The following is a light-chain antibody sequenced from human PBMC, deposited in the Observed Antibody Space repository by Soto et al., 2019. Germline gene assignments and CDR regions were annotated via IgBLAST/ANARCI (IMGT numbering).Light chain of an antibody. CDR1: QSVKNSY. CDR2: GAS. CDR3: QQYGRSWT. Sequence: EIVLTQSPGTLSLSPGERVTLSCRDSQSVKNSYLAWYQQRPGQAPRLLIYGASSRATGIPDRFSGSGSGTEFTLTISRLEPEDFAVYYCQQYGRSWTLGQGTNLEIK. V-gene: IGKV3-20*01. J-gene: IGKJ1*01.